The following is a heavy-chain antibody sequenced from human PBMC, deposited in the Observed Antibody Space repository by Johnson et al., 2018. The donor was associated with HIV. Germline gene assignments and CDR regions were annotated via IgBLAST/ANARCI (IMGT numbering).Heavy chain of an antibody. CDR3: ARGRSSSSTAAFDI. CDR2: ISYDGSNK. V-gene: IGHV3-30*19. D-gene: IGHD6-6*01. CDR1: GFSFSRYG. Sequence: QVQLVESGGGVVQPGGSLRLSCEASGFSFSRYGMHWVRQAPGKGLEWVAVISYDGSNKYYADSVKGRFTISRDNSKNTLYLQMKSLRGEDTAVYSCARGRSSSSTAAFDIWGQGTMVTVSS. J-gene: IGHJ3*02.